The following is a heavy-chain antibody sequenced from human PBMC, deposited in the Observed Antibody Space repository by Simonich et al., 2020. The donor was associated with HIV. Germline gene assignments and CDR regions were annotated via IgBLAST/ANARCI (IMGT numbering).Heavy chain of an antibody. J-gene: IGHJ4*02. D-gene: IGHD4-17*01. V-gene: IGHV4-34*04. CDR2: INHSENT. CDR3: ARRHPTTVTTPYFDY. Sequence: QVQLQQWGAGLLKPSETLSITCAVYGGSFSGYYWSWLRQPPGKGLEWIGEINHSENTNNNPPHKSRDTISVDTSKNQFSLKLSSVTAADTAVYYCARRHPTTVTTPYFDYWGQGTLVTVSS. CDR1: GGSFSGYY.